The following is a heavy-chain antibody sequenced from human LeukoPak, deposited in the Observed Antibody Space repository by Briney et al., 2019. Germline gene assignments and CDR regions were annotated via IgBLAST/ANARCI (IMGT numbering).Heavy chain of an antibody. CDR2: IIPIFGTA. CDR1: GGTFSSYA. CDR3: ARDTKRSRARWENLGFDP. V-gene: IGHV1-69*06. J-gene: IGHJ5*02. D-gene: IGHD1-26*01. Sequence: SVKVSCKASGGTFSSYAISWVRQAPGQGLEWMGGIIPIFGTANYAQKFQGRVTITADKSTSTAYMELSSLRSEDTAVYYCARDTKRSRARWENLGFDPWGQGTLVTVSS.